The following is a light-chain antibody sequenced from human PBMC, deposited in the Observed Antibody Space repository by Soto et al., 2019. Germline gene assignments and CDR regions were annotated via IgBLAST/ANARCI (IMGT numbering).Light chain of an antibody. Sequence: EILLTQSPATLALSPGQRATLSCRASQSISTYVAWYQQKPGQAPRLLIYDASNRATGIPARFSGSGSGTDFTLTIASLEPEDFAVYYCHQRSNWPYTFGQGTNLEIK. V-gene: IGKV3-11*01. CDR3: HQRSNWPYT. CDR2: DAS. J-gene: IGKJ2*01. CDR1: QSISTY.